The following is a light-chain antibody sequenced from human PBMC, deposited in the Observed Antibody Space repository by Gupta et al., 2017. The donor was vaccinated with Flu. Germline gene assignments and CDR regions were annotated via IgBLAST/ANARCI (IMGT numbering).Light chain of an antibody. CDR1: QSVSSSY. CDR3: QQYGSSPT. CDR2: GAS. Sequence: IVLTQSPGTLSLSPGERATLTCRASQSVSSSYLDWYQQKPGQAPRLLIYGASSSATGSPDRFSGSGSVTDFTLTSSRLEPEDFAVYYCQQYGSSPTFGQGTRLEIK. V-gene: IGKV3-20*01. J-gene: IGKJ5*01.